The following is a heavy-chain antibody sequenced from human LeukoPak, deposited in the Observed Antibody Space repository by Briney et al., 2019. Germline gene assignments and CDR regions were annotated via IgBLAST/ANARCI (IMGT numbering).Heavy chain of an antibody. D-gene: IGHD5-12*01. CDR1: GYTFTSYG. CDR3: AREPLGDLVAPSDY. CDR2: ISAYNGNT. J-gene: IGHJ4*02. V-gene: IGHV1-18*01. Sequence: GASVKVSCKASGYTFTSYGISWVRQAPGQGLEWMGWISAYNGNTNYAQKLQGRVTMTTDTSTSTAYMELRSLRSDDTAVYYCAREPLGDLVAPSDYWGQGTLVTVSS.